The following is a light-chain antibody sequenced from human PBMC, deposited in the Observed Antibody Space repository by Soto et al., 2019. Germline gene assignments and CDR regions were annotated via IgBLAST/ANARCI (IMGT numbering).Light chain of an antibody. CDR3: LQNHSYPRT. V-gene: IGKV1-6*01. J-gene: IGKJ1*01. CDR2: GAS. Sequence: AIQMTQSPSSLSASVGDRVTITCRASQDISDDVGWYQQTPGKAPKLLISGASRLQSGVPSRFSGSGSGAAFTLTITSLRPEDSATYYCLQNHSYPRTFGQGTKVDIK. CDR1: QDISDD.